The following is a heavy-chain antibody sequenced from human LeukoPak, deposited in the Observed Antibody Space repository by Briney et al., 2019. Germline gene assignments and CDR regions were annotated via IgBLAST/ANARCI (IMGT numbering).Heavy chain of an antibody. Sequence: GVSLRLSCAASGYTFRSNWMHWVRQAPGKGLVWVSRIKNDGSGTYADSVKGRFSISRDNAKNTLYLEMNSLRAEDTAVYYCARATVPGTFDNWGQGTLVTVSS. CDR3: ARATVPGTFDN. D-gene: IGHD6-19*01. J-gene: IGHJ4*02. CDR2: IKNDGSGT. V-gene: IGHV3-74*01. CDR1: GYTFRSNW.